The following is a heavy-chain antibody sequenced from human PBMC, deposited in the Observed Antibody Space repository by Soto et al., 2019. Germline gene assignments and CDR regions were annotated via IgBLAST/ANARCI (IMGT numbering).Heavy chain of an antibody. CDR2: ISGYNGNT. J-gene: IGHJ4*02. CDR3: ARGGISPDY. Sequence: ASVKVSCKASGYTFTTSSISWVRQAPGQGLEWMGWISGYNGNTNYAQKFQGRVTLTTDTSTNTAYMELRSLRSDDTAVYYCARGGISPDYWGPGTRVTVSS. V-gene: IGHV1-18*01. D-gene: IGHD3-10*01. CDR1: GYTFTTSS.